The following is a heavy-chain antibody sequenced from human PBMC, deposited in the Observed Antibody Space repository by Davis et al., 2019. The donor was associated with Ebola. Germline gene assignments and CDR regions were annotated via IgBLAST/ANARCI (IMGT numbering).Heavy chain of an antibody. Sequence: PGGSLRLSCAASGFTFNSFWMSWVRQAPGQGPEWLANINQRSTQRYYVDSVKGRFTISRDNAKNTLYLQMNSLRAEDTAVYYCARDSSDWIQLWGWFDPWGQGTLVTVSS. CDR3: ARDSSDWIQLWGWFDP. D-gene: IGHD5-18*01. V-gene: IGHV3-7*01. CDR1: GFTFNSFW. CDR2: INQRSTQR. J-gene: IGHJ5*02.